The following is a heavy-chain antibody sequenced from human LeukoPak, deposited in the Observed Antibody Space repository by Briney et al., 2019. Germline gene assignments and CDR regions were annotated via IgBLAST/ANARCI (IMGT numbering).Heavy chain of an antibody. CDR2: IKQDGSEK. D-gene: IGHD3-10*01. V-gene: IGHV3-7*04. J-gene: IGHJ3*02. CDR3: ARGEFHLPFDI. Sequence: GGSLRLSCAASGFTFSSYAMHWVRQAPGKGLEWVANIKQDGSEKYYVDSVKGRFTISRDNAKSSLYLQMDSLRAEDTAVYYCARGEFHLPFDIWGQGTMVTLSS. CDR1: GFTFSSYA.